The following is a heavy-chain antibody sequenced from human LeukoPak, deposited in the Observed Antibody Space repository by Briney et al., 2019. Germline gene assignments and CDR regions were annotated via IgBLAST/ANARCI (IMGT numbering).Heavy chain of an antibody. CDR2: INPSGGST. Sequence: ASVKVSCKTSGGTFNNSAISWVRQAPGQGLEWMGIINPSGGSTSYAQKFQGRVTMTRDTSTSTVYMELSSLRSEDTAVYYCARVGGYCSSTSCYTRPRFQHWGQGTLVTVSS. J-gene: IGHJ1*01. CDR1: GGTFNNSA. CDR3: ARVGGYCSSTSCYTRPRFQH. D-gene: IGHD2-2*02. V-gene: IGHV1-46*02.